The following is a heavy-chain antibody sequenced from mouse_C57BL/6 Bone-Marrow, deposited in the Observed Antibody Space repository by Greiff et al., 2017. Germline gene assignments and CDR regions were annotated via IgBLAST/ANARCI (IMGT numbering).Heavy chain of an antibody. CDR3: ARWGLGSGSYYFDY. CDR1: GYTFTSYC. D-gene: IGHD1-3*01. V-gene: IGHV1-81*01. J-gene: IGHJ2*01. CDR2: IYPRSGNT. Sequence: VQLVESGAELARPGASVKLSCKASGYTFTSYCISWVKQRTGQGLEWIGEIYPRSGNTYYNEKFKGKATLTADKSSSTAYMELRSLTSEDSAVYFCARWGLGSGSYYFDYWGQGTTLTVSS.